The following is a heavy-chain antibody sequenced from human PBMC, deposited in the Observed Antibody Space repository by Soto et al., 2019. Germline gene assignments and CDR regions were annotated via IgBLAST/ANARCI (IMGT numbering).Heavy chain of an antibody. CDR3: ARAYCSGGSCNYYYGSDG. CDR2: IIPIFGTA. D-gene: IGHD2-15*01. V-gene: IGHV1-69*01. J-gene: IGHJ6*02. Sequence: QVQLVQSGAEVKKPGSSVKVSCKASGGTFSSYAISWVRQAPGQGLEWMGGIIPIFGTANYAQKFQGRVTNNADESTSTAYMELSSLRSEDTAVYYCARAYCSGGSCNYYYGSDGWGQGTTVTVSS. CDR1: GGTFSSYA.